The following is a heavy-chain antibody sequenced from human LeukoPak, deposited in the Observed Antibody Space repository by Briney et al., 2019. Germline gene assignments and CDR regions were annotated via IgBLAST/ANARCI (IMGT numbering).Heavy chain of an antibody. Sequence: KPSETLSLTCTVSGGSISSGTYYWGWIRQPPGKGLEWIGSIYYSGSTYYNPSLRSRVTISVDTSKNQFSLRLGSVTAADTAVYYCARTSSSGLVGGYYFDYWGQGTLVTVSS. D-gene: IGHD6-19*01. CDR3: ARTSSSGLVGGYYFDY. J-gene: IGHJ4*02. CDR1: GGSISSGTYY. V-gene: IGHV4-39*07. CDR2: IYYSGST.